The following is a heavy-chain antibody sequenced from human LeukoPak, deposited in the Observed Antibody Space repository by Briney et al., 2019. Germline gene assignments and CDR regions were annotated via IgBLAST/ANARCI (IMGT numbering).Heavy chain of an antibody. D-gene: IGHD3-16*01. CDR1: GYTFTDYS. CDR3: GGGGGSSWGGGSDY. Sequence: ASVKVSCKASGYTFTDYSMHWVRQGQAPGQGLEWMGWINSNGGATNYAQKFQGRVTLTRDTSSNTAYMEMNSLTSDDTAVYYWGGGGGSSWGGGSDYWGQGTLVTVSS. V-gene: IGHV1-2*02. CDR2: INSNGGAT. J-gene: IGHJ4*02.